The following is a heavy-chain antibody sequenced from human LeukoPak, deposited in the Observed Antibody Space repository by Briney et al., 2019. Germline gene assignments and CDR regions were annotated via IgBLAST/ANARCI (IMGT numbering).Heavy chain of an antibody. CDR3: TRSGYSPSPFDY. CDR2: IRSKAYGGTT. Sequence: GRSLRLSCTASGFTLGDYAMSWFRQAPGKGLEWVGFIRSKAYGGTTEYAASVKGRFTISRDDSKSIAYLQMNSLKTADTAVYYCTRSGYSPSPFDYWGQGTLVTVSS. CDR1: GFTLGDYA. D-gene: IGHD6-25*01. V-gene: IGHV3-49*03. J-gene: IGHJ4*02.